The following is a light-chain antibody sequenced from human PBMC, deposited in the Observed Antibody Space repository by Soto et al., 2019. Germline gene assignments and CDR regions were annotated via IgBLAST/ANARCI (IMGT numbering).Light chain of an antibody. CDR1: SGHSSYA. J-gene: IGLJ1*01. V-gene: IGLV4-69*01. CDR2: LNSDGSH. CDR3: QTWGTGIHYV. Sequence: QLVLTQSPSASASLGASVELTCTLSSGHSSYAIAWHQQQPEKGPRYLMKLNSDGSHSKGDGIPDRFSGSSSGAERYLTISSLQSEDEADYYCQTWGTGIHYVFGTGTKLTVL.